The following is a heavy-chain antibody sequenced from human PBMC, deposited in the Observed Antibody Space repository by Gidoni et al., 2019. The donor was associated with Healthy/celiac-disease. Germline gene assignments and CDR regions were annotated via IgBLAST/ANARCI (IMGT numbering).Heavy chain of an antibody. Sequence: EVQLVESGGGLVQPGGSLRLSCEASGFTVSSYDMNWVRQAPGKGLEGVSYISISGSTIYYADSVKGRFTISRDNAKNSLYLQMNSLRAEDTAVYYCAREGCSSTSCYTRSGWFDPWGQGTLVTVSS. CDR3: AREGCSSTSCYTRSGWFDP. D-gene: IGHD2-2*02. CDR1: GFTVSSYD. J-gene: IGHJ5*02. CDR2: ISISGSTI. V-gene: IGHV3-48*03.